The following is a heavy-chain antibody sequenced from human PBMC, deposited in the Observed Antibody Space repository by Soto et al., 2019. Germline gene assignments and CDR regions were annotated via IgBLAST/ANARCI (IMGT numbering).Heavy chain of an antibody. CDR1: GGSSIRDDYY. CDR2: ISYSGSS. Sequence: ALSLTCTVPGGSSIRDDYYWSWILQHPGKGLEWIAYISYSGSSYSNPSLKSRVTISADTSKNQFSLRLTSVTAADTAVYFCARATPAGSADFWGQGTLVTVS. J-gene: IGHJ4*02. V-gene: IGHV4-31*03. D-gene: IGHD2-2*01. CDR3: ARATPAGSADF.